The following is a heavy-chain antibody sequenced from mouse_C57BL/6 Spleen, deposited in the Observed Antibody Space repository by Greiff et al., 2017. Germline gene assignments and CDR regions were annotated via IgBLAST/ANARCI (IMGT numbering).Heavy chain of an antibody. CDR2: ISDGGSYT. CDR3: ARDTPRYYGRSYLYFGV. CDR1: GFTFSSYA. V-gene: IGHV5-4*01. J-gene: IGHJ2*01. D-gene: IGHD1-1*01. Sequence: EVHLVESGGGLVKPGGSLKLSCAASGFTFSSYAMSWVRQTPEKRLEWVATISDGGSYTYYPDNVKGRFTISRDNAKNNLYLQMSHLKSEDTAMYYCARDTPRYYGRSYLYFGVWGQGTTLTVSS.